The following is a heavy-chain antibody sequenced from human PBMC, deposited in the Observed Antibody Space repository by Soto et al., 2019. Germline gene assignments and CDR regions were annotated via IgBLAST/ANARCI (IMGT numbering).Heavy chain of an antibody. J-gene: IGHJ5*02. D-gene: IGHD1-1*01. Sequence: LRLSCVASGFTFNRYGMHWVRQAPGKGLEWVAEISFDGTAKYYAESVKGRFTVSRDNGNNTLHLEMNSLGAKDTAVYFCATGRSTRFDPWGQGTLVTVS. CDR2: ISFDGTAK. V-gene: IGHV3-30*03. CDR1: GFTFNRYG. CDR3: ATGRSTRFDP.